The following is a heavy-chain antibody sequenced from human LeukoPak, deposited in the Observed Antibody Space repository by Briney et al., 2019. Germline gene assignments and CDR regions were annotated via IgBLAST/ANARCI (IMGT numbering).Heavy chain of an antibody. CDR2: INSDGSST. CDR1: GFTFSAFG. Sequence: GGSLRLSCTASGFTFSAFGMHWVRQAPGKGLVWVSRINSDGSSTSYADSVKGRFTISRDNAKNTLYLQMNSLRAEDTAVYYCARDTTYYYDSSGYPLFDYWGQGTLVTVSS. CDR3: ARDTTYYYDSSGYPLFDY. V-gene: IGHV3-74*01. J-gene: IGHJ4*02. D-gene: IGHD3-22*01.